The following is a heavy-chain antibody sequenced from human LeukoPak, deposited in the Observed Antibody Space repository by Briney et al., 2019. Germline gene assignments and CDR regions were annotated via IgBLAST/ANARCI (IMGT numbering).Heavy chain of an antibody. J-gene: IGHJ3*02. CDR2: ISGSGGST. CDR1: GFTFNKAW. V-gene: IGHV3-23*01. Sequence: GGSLRLSCAVSGFTFNKAWINWVRQAPGKGLEWVSAISGSGGSTYYADSVKGRFTISRDNSKNTLYLQMNSLRAEDTAVYYCAKGRYDYVWGSYPNDAFDIWGQGTMVTVSS. D-gene: IGHD3-16*02. CDR3: AKGRYDYVWGSYPNDAFDI.